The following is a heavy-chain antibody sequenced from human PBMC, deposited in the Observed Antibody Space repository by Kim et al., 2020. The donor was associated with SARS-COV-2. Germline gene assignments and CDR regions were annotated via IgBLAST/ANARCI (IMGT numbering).Heavy chain of an antibody. J-gene: IGHJ5*02. CDR1: GFTFSNYG. Sequence: GGSLRLSCATSGFTFSNYGMRWVRQAPGKGLEWVAVISYNGSSKYYGDFVKGRFAISRDNAKNTLYLQMNSLRPEDTAVYYCAKLVVAIGHKDVGNWFDPGGQGTPATVST. CDR3: AKLVVAIGHKDVGNWFDP. CDR2: ISYNGSSK. D-gene: IGHD2-21*01. V-gene: IGHV3-30*18.